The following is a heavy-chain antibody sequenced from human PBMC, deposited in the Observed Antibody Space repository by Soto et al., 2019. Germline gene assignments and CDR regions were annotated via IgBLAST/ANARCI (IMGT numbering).Heavy chain of an antibody. CDR2: IYPGDSDT. J-gene: IGHJ6*02. V-gene: IGHV5-51*01. D-gene: IGHD6-13*01. CDR1: GYSFTSYW. Sequence: GESLKISCKGSGYSFTSYWMGWVRQMPGKGLEWMGIIYPGDSDTRYSPSFQGQVTISADKSISTAYLQWSSLKASDTAMYYCARTYSSSWYYNYYYGMDVWGQGTTVTVYS. CDR3: ARTYSSSWYYNYYYGMDV.